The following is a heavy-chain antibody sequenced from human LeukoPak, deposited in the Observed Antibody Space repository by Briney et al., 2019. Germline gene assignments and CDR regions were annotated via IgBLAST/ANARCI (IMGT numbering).Heavy chain of an antibody. D-gene: IGHD4-17*01. J-gene: IGHJ4*02. V-gene: IGHV1-18*01. Sequence: ASVKVSCKASGGTFSSYAIRWVRQAPGQGLEWMVWISAYNGNTNYAQKLQGRVTMTTDTSTSTAYMELRSLRSDGTALYYCARGRGTTVSTPIDYWGQGTLVTVSS. CDR2: ISAYNGNT. CDR1: GGTFSSYA. CDR3: ARGRGTTVSTPIDY.